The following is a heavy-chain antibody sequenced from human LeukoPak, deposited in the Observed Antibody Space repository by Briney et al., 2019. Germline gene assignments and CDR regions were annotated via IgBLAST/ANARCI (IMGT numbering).Heavy chain of an antibody. D-gene: IGHD2-2*01. Sequence: PSETLSLTCTVSGGSISSSSYYWGWIRQPPGKGLEWIGIIYYSGSTYYNPSLKSRLTISVDTSKNQFSLKLSSVTAIDTAVYYCARRGYCSSTSCYEYWFDPWGQGTLVTVSS. CDR3: ARRGYCSSTSCYEYWFDP. CDR2: IYYSGST. V-gene: IGHV4-39*01. J-gene: IGHJ5*02. CDR1: GGSISSSSYY.